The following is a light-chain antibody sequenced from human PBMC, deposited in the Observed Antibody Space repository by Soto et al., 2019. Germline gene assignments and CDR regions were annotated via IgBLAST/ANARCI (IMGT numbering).Light chain of an antibody. J-gene: IGLJ2*01. CDR1: SGSIASNY. CDR2: EDN. CDR3: QSYDSSNVV. V-gene: IGLV6-57*04. Sequence: NFMLTQPHSVSESPGKTVTISCTRSSGSIASNYVQWYQQRPGSAPTTVIYEDNQRPSGVPDRFSGSIDSSSNSASLTISGLKTEDKADYCCQSYDSSNVVFGGGTKLTVL.